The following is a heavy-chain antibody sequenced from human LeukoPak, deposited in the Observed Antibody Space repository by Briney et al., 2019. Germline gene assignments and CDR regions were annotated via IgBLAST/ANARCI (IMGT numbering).Heavy chain of an antibody. J-gene: IGHJ2*01. D-gene: IGHD2-2*01. CDR1: GGSISSSFYY. CDR2: IYHSGST. V-gene: IGHV4-39*07. CDR3: ARAPSYFDL. Sequence: SETLSLTCTVSGGSISSSFYYWGWIRQPPGKGLEWIGSIYHSGSTYYNPSLKSRVTISVDTSKNQFSLKLSSVTAADTAVYYCARAPSYFDLWGRGTLVTVSS.